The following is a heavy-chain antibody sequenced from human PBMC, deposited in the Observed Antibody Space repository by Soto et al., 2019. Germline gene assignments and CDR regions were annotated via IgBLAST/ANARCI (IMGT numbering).Heavy chain of an antibody. D-gene: IGHD6-13*01. Sequence: QVQLVQSGAEVKKPGASVKVSCKASDYTFTSYGIIWVRQAPGQGLEWIGWISVYNGNTNYAQKFRGRVTMTTDISTTTAYMETRSLRSDDTAVYYCARSGSSWNLREFDYWGQGTLVTVSS. CDR3: ARSGSSWNLREFDY. J-gene: IGHJ4*02. CDR1: DYTFTSYG. CDR2: ISVYNGNT. V-gene: IGHV1-18*01.